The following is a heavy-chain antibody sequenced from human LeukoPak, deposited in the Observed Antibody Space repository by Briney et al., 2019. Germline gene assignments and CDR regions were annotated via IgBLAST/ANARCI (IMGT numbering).Heavy chain of an antibody. J-gene: IGHJ4*02. V-gene: IGHV1-18*01. CDR3: ARVLAAAGDPFDY. Sequence: ASVKVSCKASGYTFTSYHITWVRQAPGQGLEWMGWISGYNGNTNYAQKFQGRVSMTTDTSTSTAYMELRSLRSDDTAVYYCARVLAAAGDPFDYWGQGTLVTVSS. D-gene: IGHD6-13*01. CDR2: ISGYNGNT. CDR1: GYTFTSYH.